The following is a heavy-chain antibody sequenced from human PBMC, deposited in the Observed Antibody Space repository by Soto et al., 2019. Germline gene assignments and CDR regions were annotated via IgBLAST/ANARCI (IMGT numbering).Heavy chain of an antibody. CDR3: ATDAGCSSTSCQDYYGMDV. J-gene: IGHJ6*02. CDR1: GYTFTSYY. V-gene: IGHV1-46*01. CDR2: INPSGGST. D-gene: IGHD2-2*01. Sequence: QVQLVQSGAEVKKPGASVKVSCKASGYTFTSYYMHWVRQAPGQGLEWMGIINPSGGSTSYAQKCQGRVTMTRDTSTSTVYMELSSLRSEDTAVYYCATDAGCSSTSCQDYYGMDVWGQGTTVTVSS.